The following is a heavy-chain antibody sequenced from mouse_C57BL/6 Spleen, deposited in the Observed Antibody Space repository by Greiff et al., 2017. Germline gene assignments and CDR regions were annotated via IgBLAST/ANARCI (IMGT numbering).Heavy chain of an antibody. J-gene: IGHJ3*01. CDR3: ARFGPFAY. CDR1: GYTFTSYD. V-gene: IGHV1-85*01. Sequence: QVQLQQSGPELVKPGASVKLSCKASGYTFTSYDINWVKQRPGQGLEWLGWIYPRDGSTKYNEKFKGKATLTVDTSSSTAYMELHSLTSEDSAVYFCARFGPFAYWGQGTLVTVSA. D-gene: IGHD3-1*01. CDR2: IYPRDGST.